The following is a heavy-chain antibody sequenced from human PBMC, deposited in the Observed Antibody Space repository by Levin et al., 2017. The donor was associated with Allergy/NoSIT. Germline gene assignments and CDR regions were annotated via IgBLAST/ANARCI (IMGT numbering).Heavy chain of an antibody. CDR1: GYSFTSYW. J-gene: IGHJ4*02. V-gene: IGHV5-51*01. Sequence: HGESLKISCKGSGYSFTSYWIGWVRQMPGKGLEWMGIIYPGDSDTRYSPSFQGQVTISADKSISTAYLQWSSLKASDTAMYYCARHDVDTAMVSPYYFDYWGQGTLVTVSS. CDR3: ARHDVDTAMVSPYYFDY. CDR2: IYPGDSDT. D-gene: IGHD5-18*01.